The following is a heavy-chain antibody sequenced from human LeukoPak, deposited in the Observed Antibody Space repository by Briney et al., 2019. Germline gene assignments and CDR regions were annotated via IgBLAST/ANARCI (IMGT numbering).Heavy chain of an antibody. CDR1: GGSFSGYY. J-gene: IGHJ1*01. D-gene: IGHD4-17*01. CDR2: INHSGST. Sequence: SETLSLTCAVYGGSFSGYYCSWIRQPPGKGLEWIGEINHSGSTTYNPSLKSRVTISVDTSKNQFSLKLSCVTAADTAVYYCARGTVTTGPYFQHWGQGTLVTVSS. V-gene: IGHV4-34*01. CDR3: ARGTVTTGPYFQH.